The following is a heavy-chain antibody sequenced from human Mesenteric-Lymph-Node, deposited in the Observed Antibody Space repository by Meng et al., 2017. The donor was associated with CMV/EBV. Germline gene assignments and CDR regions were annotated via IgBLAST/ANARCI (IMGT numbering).Heavy chain of an antibody. CDR2: ISYSGSPK. D-gene: IGHD1-7*01. Sequence: SLRLSCAASGFTFSDYGMSWVRQAPGKGLEWVSSISYSGSPKSYADSVKGRFAISRDNSKKTVYLQMNSLRADDTAIYYCAKNFDFGDWGQGTLVTVSS. V-gene: IGHV3-23*01. CDR1: GFTFSDYG. CDR3: AKNFDFGD. J-gene: IGHJ4*02.